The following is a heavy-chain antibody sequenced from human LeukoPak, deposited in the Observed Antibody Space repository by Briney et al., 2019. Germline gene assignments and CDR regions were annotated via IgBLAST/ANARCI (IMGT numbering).Heavy chain of an antibody. CDR1: GFTFGSCA. D-gene: IGHD4-17*01. Sequence: PGDSLRLSCAASGFTFGSCAMNWVRQAPGKGLEWVSGVSGSGSGTYYADSVKGRFTISRDNAKNSLYLQMNSLRAEDTAVYYCASLPETTVDYWGQGTLVTVSS. CDR2: VSGSGSGT. J-gene: IGHJ4*02. V-gene: IGHV3-23*01. CDR3: ASLPETTVDY.